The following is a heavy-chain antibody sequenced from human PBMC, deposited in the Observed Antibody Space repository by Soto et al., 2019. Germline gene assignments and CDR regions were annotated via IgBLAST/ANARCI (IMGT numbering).Heavy chain of an antibody. V-gene: IGHV4-31*03. CDR3: ARDRTLWNYYYGMDV. CDR2: IYYSGST. D-gene: IGHD3-10*01. CDR1: GGSISSGGYY. Sequence: PSETLSLTCTVSGGSISSGGYYWSWIRQHPGKGLEWIGYIYYSGSTYYNPSLKSRVTISVDTSKNQFSLKLSSVTAADTAVYYCARDRTLWNYYYGMDVWGQGTTVTVSS. J-gene: IGHJ6*02.